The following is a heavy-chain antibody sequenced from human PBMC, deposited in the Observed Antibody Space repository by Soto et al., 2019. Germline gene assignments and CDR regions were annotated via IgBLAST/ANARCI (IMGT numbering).Heavy chain of an antibody. V-gene: IGHV1-18*01. Sequence: ASGKVSCKASGYTFTSYGISWVRQAPGQGLEWMGWISAYNGNTNYAQKLQGRVTMTTDTSTSTAYMELRSLRSDDTAVYYCARVLVPQYYFDYWGQGTLVTVSS. CDR2: ISAYNGNT. CDR1: GYTFTSYG. J-gene: IGHJ4*02. D-gene: IGHD2-8*02. CDR3: ARVLVPQYYFDY.